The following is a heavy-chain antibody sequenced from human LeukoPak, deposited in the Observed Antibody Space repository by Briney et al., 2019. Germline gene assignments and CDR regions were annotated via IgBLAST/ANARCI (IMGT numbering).Heavy chain of an antibody. CDR1: GGSLSGYY. CDR3: ARGLRDEERHYGYYYMDV. V-gene: IGHV4-4*09. D-gene: IGHD3-22*01. Sequence: KPSETLSLTCVVHGGSLSGYYGSWIRQPPGKGLEWIGYFYTSANTNYNPSLKSRVTMSVDTSKNQFSLKLSSVTAADTAVYYCARGLRDEERHYGYYYMDVWGKGTTVTVSS. J-gene: IGHJ6*03. CDR2: FYTSANT.